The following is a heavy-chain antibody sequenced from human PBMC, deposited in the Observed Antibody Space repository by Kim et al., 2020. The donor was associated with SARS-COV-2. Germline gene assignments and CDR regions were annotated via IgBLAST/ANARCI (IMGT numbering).Heavy chain of an antibody. V-gene: IGHV3-33*01. Sequence: GGSLRLSCTASGFTFSPLAMHWVRQAPGKGLEWVAVIRSDESKRYYAESVKDRFTISRDNSKNTLYLQMNSLRAEDTAIYFCARNYGSATMIGDVWGLGT. J-gene: IGHJ3*01. CDR1: GFTFSPLA. CDR3: ARNYGSATMIGDV. CDR2: IRSDESKR. D-gene: IGHD3-10*01.